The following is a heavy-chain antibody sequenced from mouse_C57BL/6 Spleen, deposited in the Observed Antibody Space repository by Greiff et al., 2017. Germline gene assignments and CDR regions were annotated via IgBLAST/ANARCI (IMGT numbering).Heavy chain of an antibody. D-gene: IGHD2-3*01. Sequence: EVKLMESGGGLVQPGGSMKLSCVASGFTFSNYWMNWVRQSPEKGLEWVAQIRLKSDNYATHYAESVKGRFTISRDDSKSSVYLQMNNLRAEDTGIYYCTGGDIYDGDLYYFDYWGQGTTLTVSS. CDR3: TGGDIYDGDLYYFDY. J-gene: IGHJ2*01. CDR2: IRLKSDNYAT. CDR1: GFTFSNYW. V-gene: IGHV6-3*01.